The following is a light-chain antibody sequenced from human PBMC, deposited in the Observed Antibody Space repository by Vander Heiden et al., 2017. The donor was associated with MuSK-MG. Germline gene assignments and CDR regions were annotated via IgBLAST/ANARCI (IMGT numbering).Light chain of an antibody. V-gene: IGKV4-1*01. CDR3: HGDDSTPIT. J-gene: IGKJ4*01. CDR1: QSVLYSSNNKKY. CDR2: WAS. Sequence: DIVMTQSPESLAVSLGERATINCKSSQSVLYSSNNKKYLAWFQQKPGQPPKLLIYWASTRESGVPDRFSGSGSGTHFTLTISSLQAEDVAVYYCHGDDSTPITFGGGTKVEIK.